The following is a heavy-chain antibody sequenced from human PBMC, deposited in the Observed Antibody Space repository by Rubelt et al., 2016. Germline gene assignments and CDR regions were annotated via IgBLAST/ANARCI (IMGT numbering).Heavy chain of an antibody. CDR2: ISYGGIT. J-gene: IGHJ2*01. D-gene: IGHD3-10*01. V-gene: IGHV4-59*12. Sequence: QVQLQESGPGLVKPSETLSLTCTVSGGSISSYYWSWIRQPPGKGLEWIGSISYGGITYFNSSLQSRVITSFDTSRDQFSLGLTCGPAADTAVYQCGRMSLADAGWYFDHGGRGTPVTVSP. CDR3: GRMSLADAGWYFDH. CDR1: GGSISSYY.